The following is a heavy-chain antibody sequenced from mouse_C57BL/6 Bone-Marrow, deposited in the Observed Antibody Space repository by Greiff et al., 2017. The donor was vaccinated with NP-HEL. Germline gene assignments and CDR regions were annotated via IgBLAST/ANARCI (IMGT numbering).Heavy chain of an antibody. J-gene: IGHJ1*03. CDR2: IRLKSDNYAT. CDR1: GFTFSNYW. CDR3: TGLYYSDV. V-gene: IGHV6-3*01. Sequence: EVKLVESGGGLVQPGGSMKLSCVASGFTFSNYWMNWVRQSPEKGLEWVAQIRLKSDNYATHYAESVKGRFTISRDDSKSSVYLQMNNLRAEDTGIYYCTGLYYSDVWGTGTTVTVSS.